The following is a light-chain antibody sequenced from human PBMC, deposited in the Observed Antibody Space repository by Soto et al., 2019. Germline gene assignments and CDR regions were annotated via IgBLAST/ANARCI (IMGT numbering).Light chain of an antibody. CDR1: QSVSSSY. Sequence: EIVLTQSPGTLSLSPGERVTISCRASQSVSSSYLAWYQQKPGQAPRLLIYGASSRATGIPDRFSGSGSGTDLTLTISRQESDDFAVYYCQQYDNSPLTFGGGTKVEIK. V-gene: IGKV3-20*01. CDR2: GAS. J-gene: IGKJ4*01. CDR3: QQYDNSPLT.